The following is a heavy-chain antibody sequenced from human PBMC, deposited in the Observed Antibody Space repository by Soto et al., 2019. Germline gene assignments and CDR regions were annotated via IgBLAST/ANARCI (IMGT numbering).Heavy chain of an antibody. CDR2: IYYSGST. V-gene: IGHV4-59*01. CDR3: ARDHITMVRGVIIDYYGMDV. D-gene: IGHD3-10*01. CDR1: GGSISSYY. Sequence: PSETLSLTCTVSGGSISSYYWSWIRQPPGKGLEWIGYIYYSGSTNYNPSLKSRVTISVDTSKNQFSLKLSSVTAADTAVYYCARDHITMVRGVIIDYYGMDVWAKGPRSPSP. J-gene: IGHJ6*02.